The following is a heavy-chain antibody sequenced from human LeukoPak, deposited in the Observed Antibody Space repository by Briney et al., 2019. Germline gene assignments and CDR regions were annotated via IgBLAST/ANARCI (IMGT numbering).Heavy chain of an antibody. CDR2: ISSSSSYI. CDR3: ARGRPGIAVAGTLFDY. J-gene: IGHJ4*02. CDR1: GFTFSSYS. D-gene: IGHD6-19*01. Sequence: GGSLRLSCAASGFTFSSYSMNWVRQAPGKGLEWVSSISSSSSYIYYADSVKGRFTISRDNAKNSLYLQMNSLRAEDTAVYYCARGRPGIAVAGTLFDYWGQGTLVTVS. V-gene: IGHV3-21*01.